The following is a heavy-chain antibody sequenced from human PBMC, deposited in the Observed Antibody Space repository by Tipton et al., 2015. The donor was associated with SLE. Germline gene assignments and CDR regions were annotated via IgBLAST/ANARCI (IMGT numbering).Heavy chain of an antibody. CDR1: GGSISSNNYY. V-gene: IGHV4-39*01. CDR2: VYYRGST. J-gene: IGHJ4*02. CDR3: ARLYDFYDSSGFYPRLTYFDY. D-gene: IGHD3-22*01. Sequence: TLSLTCTVSGGSISSNNYYWGWIRQPPGKGLEWIGSVYYRGSTYYSPSLKSRITISVDTSKNQFSLRLSSVTAADTAVYYCARLYDFYDSSGFYPRLTYFDYWGQGTLVTVS.